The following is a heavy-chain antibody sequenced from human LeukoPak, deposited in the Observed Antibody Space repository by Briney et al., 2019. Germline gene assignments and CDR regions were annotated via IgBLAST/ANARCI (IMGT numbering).Heavy chain of an antibody. J-gene: IGHJ4*02. D-gene: IGHD5-24*01. CDR3: ARGFKDKLMATIGSDFDY. V-gene: IGHV1-8*01. CDR2: MNTNSGNT. CDR1: GYTFTSYD. Sequence: GASVKVSCKASGYTFTSYDINWVRQATGQGLEWMGWMNTNSGNTGYAQKFQGRVTMTRNTSISTAYMELSSLRSEDTAVYDCARGFKDKLMATIGSDFDYWGQGTLVTVSS.